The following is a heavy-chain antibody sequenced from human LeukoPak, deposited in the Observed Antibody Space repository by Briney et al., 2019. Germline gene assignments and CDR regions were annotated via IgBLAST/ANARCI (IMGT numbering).Heavy chain of an antibody. V-gene: IGHV3-13*01. J-gene: IGHJ6*03. CDR1: GFTFSSYD. D-gene: IGHD3-10*01. CDR3: ARGGSGLSYMDV. CDR2: IGTAGDT. Sequence: GGSLRLSCAASGFTFSSYDMHWVRHATGKGLEWVSAIGTAGDTYYPGSVKGRFTISRENAKNSLYLQMNSLRAGDTAVYYCARGGSGLSYMDVWGKGTTVTISS.